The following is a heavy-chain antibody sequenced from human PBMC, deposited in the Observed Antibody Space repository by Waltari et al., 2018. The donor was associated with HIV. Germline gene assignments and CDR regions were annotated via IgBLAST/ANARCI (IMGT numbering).Heavy chain of an antibody. CDR2: VNPNSGNT. CDR1: GYPFTNHV. D-gene: IGHD3-16*01. Sequence: QVQLVQSGAEVKKPGASVQVSCRTSGYPFTNHVSNGVRQAAGQRLEWMGWVNPNSGNTGFAQNFQGRVTMTRNSSISTAYMELRSLKSEDTALYYCARSLTSRPGYGGVMAFWGQGSLVTVSS. CDR3: ARSLTSRPGYGGVMAF. J-gene: IGHJ4*02. V-gene: IGHV1-8*01.